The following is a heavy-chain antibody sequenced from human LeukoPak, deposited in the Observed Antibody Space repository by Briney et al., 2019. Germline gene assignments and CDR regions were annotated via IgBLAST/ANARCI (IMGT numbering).Heavy chain of an antibody. J-gene: IGHJ4*02. CDR1: GFISSSYA. Sequence: PGRSLRLSCAASGFISSSYAMSWVRQAPGKGLEWVSAIVGDTVTFYTDSVKGRFTISRDNSKNTLHLQMNSLRVEDTAIYYCAKGNTQWELYDYWGQGTLVTVSS. CDR3: AKGNTQWELYDY. CDR2: IVGDTVT. V-gene: IGHV3-23*01. D-gene: IGHD4-23*01.